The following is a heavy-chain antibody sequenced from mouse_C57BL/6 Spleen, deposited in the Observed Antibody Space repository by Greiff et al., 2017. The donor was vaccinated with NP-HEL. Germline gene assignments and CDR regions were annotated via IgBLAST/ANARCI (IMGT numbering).Heavy chain of an antibody. CDR1: GIDFSRYW. CDR2: INPDSSTI. CDR3: AREFNWGEAMDY. D-gene: IGHD4-1*01. V-gene: IGHV4-1*01. Sequence: EVKLQESGGGLVQPGGSLKLSCAASGIDFSRYWMSWVRRAPGKGLEWIGEINPDSSTINYAPSLKDKFIISRDNAKNTLYLQMSKVRSEDTALYYCAREFNWGEAMDYWGQGTSVTVSS. J-gene: IGHJ4*01.